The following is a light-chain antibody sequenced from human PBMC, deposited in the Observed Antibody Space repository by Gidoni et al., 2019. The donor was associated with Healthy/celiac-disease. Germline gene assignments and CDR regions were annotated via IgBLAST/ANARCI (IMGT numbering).Light chain of an antibody. CDR1: SSDVGGYNY. V-gene: IGLV2-14*01. Sequence: QSALTQPASVSGSPGQSITIYCTGTSSDVGGYNYVSWYQQHPGKAPQLMIYEVSNRPSGVSNRFSGSKSCNTASLTISGPQAEDEADYYCSSYTSSSTVVFGGGTKLTVL. CDR2: EVS. J-gene: IGLJ2*01. CDR3: SSYTSSSTVV.